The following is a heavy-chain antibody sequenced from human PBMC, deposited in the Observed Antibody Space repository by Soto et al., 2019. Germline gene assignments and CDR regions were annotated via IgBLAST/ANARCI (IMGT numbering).Heavy chain of an antibody. CDR3: ARDRGRGMDV. D-gene: IGHD3-10*01. CDR1: GYTFTSYY. V-gene: IGHV1-46*01. J-gene: IGHJ6*02. CDR2: VNPSGGST. Sequence: ASVKVSCKASGYTFTSYYMHWVRQAPGQGLEWMGIVNPSGGSTSYAQKFQGWVTMTRDTSISTAYMELSRLRSDDTAVYYCARDRGRGMDVWGQGTTVPVSS.